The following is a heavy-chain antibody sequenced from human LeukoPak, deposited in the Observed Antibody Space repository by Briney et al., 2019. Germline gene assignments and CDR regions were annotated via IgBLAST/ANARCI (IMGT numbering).Heavy chain of an antibody. V-gene: IGHV3-49*04. CDR1: GFTFSNAW. J-gene: IGHJ6*03. CDR3: TRAVRKYFYMDV. D-gene: IGHD1-14*01. CDR2: MRSDAYGATT. Sequence: PGGSLRLSCAASGFTFSNAWMTWVRQAPGKGLEWVGLMRSDAYGATTEYGASVKGRFSISRDDSKSIAYLQMNSLKTEDTAVYYCTRAVRKYFYMDVWGKGTTVTVSS.